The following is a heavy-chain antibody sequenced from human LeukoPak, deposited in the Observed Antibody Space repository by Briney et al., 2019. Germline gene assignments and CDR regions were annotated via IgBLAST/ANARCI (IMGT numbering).Heavy chain of an antibody. Sequence: GGSLRLSCADSGFTFTSYAMSWVRQAPGKGLEWVAVISYDGSYKFYADSVKGRFTISRDNSKSTLYLQMNSLRAEDTAVYYCAKDRYSGLNTIDYWGQGTLVTVSS. CDR3: AKDRYSGLNTIDY. V-gene: IGHV3-30*18. CDR1: GFTFTSYA. D-gene: IGHD6-13*01. CDR2: ISYDGSYK. J-gene: IGHJ4*02.